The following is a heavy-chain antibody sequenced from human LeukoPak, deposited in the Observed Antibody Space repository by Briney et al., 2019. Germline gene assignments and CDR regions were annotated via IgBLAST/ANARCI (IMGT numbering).Heavy chain of an antibody. V-gene: IGHV5-51*01. CDR1: GSIFTSYW. CDR2: IYPGDSDT. J-gene: IGHJ3*02. Sequence: GESLKISCEGSGSIFTSYWIGWVRQLPGKGLEWMGIIYPGDSDTRYSPSFQGQVTISADKSISTAYLQWSSLKASDTAMYYCARRSPAAWSDAFDIWGQGTMVTVSS. D-gene: IGHD2-2*01. CDR3: ARRSPAAWSDAFDI.